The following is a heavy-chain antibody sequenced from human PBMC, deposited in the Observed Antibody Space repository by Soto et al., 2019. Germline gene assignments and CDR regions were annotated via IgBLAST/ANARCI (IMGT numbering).Heavy chain of an antibody. V-gene: IGHV3-30-3*01. CDR2: ISYDGSNK. CDR1: GFTFSSYA. Sequence: GGSLRLSCAASGFTFSSYAMHWVRQAPGKGLEWVAVISYDGSNKYYADSVKGRFTISRDNSKNTLYLQMNSLRAEDTAVYYCASGVVIPRWGQGTLVTVSS. J-gene: IGHJ4*02. D-gene: IGHD3-3*01. CDR3: ASGVVIPR.